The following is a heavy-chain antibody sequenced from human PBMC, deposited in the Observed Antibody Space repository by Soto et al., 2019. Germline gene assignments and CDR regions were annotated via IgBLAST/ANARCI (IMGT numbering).Heavy chain of an antibody. D-gene: IGHD6-25*01. Sequence: ASVKVSCKASGYTFTSYGISWVRQAPGQGLEWMGWISAYNGNTNYAQKLQGRVTMTTDTSTSTAYMELRSLRSDDTAVYYCARAVSGRPLYCTDVWGQGPTVTGSS. V-gene: IGHV1-18*01. CDR2: ISAYNGNT. J-gene: IGHJ6*02. CDR1: GYTFTSYG. CDR3: ARAVSGRPLYCTDV.